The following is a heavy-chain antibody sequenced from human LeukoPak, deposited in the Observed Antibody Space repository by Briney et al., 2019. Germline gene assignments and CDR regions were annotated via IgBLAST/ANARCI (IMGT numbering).Heavy chain of an antibody. CDR1: GGSISSGRYY. D-gene: IGHD5-18*01. V-gene: IGHV4-61*02. Sequence: SQTLSLTCTVSGGSISSGRYYWSWIRQPAGKGLEWIVRVYTSGSTNYNPSLKSRVTISVDTSKNQFSLKLSSVTAADTAVYYCASGTAMVDFDYWGQGTLVTVSS. CDR2: VYTSGST. CDR3: ASGTAMVDFDY. J-gene: IGHJ4*02.